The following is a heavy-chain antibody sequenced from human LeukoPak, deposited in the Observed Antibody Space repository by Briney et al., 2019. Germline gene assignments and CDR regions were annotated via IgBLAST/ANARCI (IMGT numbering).Heavy chain of an antibody. CDR2: VSYLGDDQ. J-gene: IGHJ6*02. Sequence: GGSLRLSCAASGFTFSSYGIHWVRQSPGKGLEWVAVVSYLGDDQFYAESVKGRFTISRDNSKKTVFLQMNSLRGEDTAVYYCAKDRSSGPHYYYGMDVWGRGTTVIVSS. CDR3: AKDRSSGPHYYYGMDV. CDR1: GFTFSSYG. D-gene: IGHD3-22*01. V-gene: IGHV3-30*18.